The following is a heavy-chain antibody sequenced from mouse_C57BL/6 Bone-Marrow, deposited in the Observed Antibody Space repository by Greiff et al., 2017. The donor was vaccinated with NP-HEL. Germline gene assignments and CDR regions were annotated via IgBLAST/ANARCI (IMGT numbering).Heavy chain of an antibody. Sequence: EVKLEESGGGLVKPGGSLKLSCAASGFTFSSYAMSWVRQTPEKRLEWVATISDGGSYTYYPDNVKGRFTISRDNAKNNLYLQMSHLKSEDTAMYYCARVDDYDPYYFDYWGQGTTLTVSS. D-gene: IGHD2-4*01. V-gene: IGHV5-4*03. CDR2: ISDGGSYT. CDR3: ARVDDYDPYYFDY. CDR1: GFTFSSYA. J-gene: IGHJ2*01.